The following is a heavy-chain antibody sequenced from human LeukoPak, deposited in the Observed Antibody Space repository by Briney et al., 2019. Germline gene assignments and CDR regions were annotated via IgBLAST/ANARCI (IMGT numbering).Heavy chain of an antibody. J-gene: IGHJ4*02. CDR2: ISSSSSYI. Sequence: GGSLRLSCAASGFTFSNYAMSWVRQAPGKGLGWVSSISSSSSYIYYADSVKGRLTISRDNATHSLYMQMNSLRAEHTAMYYCASILIAYSYCYDPFDYWGQGTLVTVSS. CDR1: GFTFSNYA. D-gene: IGHD5-18*01. CDR3: ASILIAYSYCYDPFDY. V-gene: IGHV3-21*01.